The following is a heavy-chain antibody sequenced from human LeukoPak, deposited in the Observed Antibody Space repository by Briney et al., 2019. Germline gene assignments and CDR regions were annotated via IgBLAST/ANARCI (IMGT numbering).Heavy chain of an antibody. Sequence: PGRSLRLSCAASGFTFSSYAMHWVRQAPGKGLEWVAVISYDGSNKYYADSVKGRLTISRDNSKNTLYLQMNSLRAEDTAVYYCARSPRVAGSRYYFDYWGQGTLVTVSS. CDR2: ISYDGSNK. CDR1: GFTFSSYA. V-gene: IGHV3-30*04. J-gene: IGHJ4*02. CDR3: ARSPRVAGSRYYFDY. D-gene: IGHD2-2*01.